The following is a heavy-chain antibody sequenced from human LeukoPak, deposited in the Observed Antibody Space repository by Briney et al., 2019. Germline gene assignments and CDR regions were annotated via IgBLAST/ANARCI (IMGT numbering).Heavy chain of an antibody. Sequence: PSETLSLTCTVFGGSISSSSYYWGWIRQPPGKGLEWIASIYYSGSTYYNPSLKSRVSISVDTSKNQFSLKLSSVTAADTAVYYCARGIDGRTSYKFHYYGSGSYYGYWGQGTLVTVSS. J-gene: IGHJ4*02. V-gene: IGHV4-39*07. CDR3: ARGIDGRTSYKFHYYGSGSYYGY. D-gene: IGHD3-10*01. CDR1: GGSISSSSYY. CDR2: IYYSGST.